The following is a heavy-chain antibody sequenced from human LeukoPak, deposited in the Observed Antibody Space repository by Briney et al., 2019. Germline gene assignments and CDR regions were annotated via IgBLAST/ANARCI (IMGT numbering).Heavy chain of an antibody. Sequence: PGGSLRLSCAASGFDFRSYEMNWVRQAPGKGLEWVSAISGSGGSTYYADSVKGRFTISRDNSKNTLYLQMNSLRAEDTAVYYCAKESSTIFGVVIVSYYYYGMDVWGQGTTVTVSS. CDR2: ISGSGGST. J-gene: IGHJ6*02. D-gene: IGHD3-3*01. V-gene: IGHV3-23*01. CDR3: AKESSTIFGVVIVSYYYYGMDV. CDR1: GFDFRSYE.